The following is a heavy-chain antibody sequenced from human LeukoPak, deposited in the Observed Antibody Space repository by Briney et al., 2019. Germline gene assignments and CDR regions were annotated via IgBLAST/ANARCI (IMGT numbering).Heavy chain of an antibody. J-gene: IGHJ4*02. V-gene: IGHV3-7*01. Sequence: PGGSLRLSCAASGFTFSSYWMSWVRQAPGKGLEWVANIKQDGSEKYYVDSVKGRFTISRDNAKNSLYLQMNGLRAEDTAVYYCARDLTYYDILTGYYPSYSFDYWGQGTLVTVSS. CDR2: IKQDGSEK. CDR1: GFTFSSYW. D-gene: IGHD3-9*01. CDR3: ARDLTYYDILTGYYPSYSFDY.